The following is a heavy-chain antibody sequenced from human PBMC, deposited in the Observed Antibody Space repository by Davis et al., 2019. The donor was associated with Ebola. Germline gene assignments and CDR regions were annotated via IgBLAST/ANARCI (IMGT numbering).Heavy chain of an antibody. CDR3: ARGGYYCSGGSCYSSWFDP. V-gene: IGHV3-9*01. CDR1: GFTFDDYA. CDR2: ISWNSGSI. J-gene: IGHJ5*02. Sequence: PGGSLRLSCAASGFTFDDYAMHWVRQAPGKGLEWVSGISWNSGSIGYADSVKGRFTISRDNAKNSLYLQMNSLRAEDTAVYYCARGGYYCSGGSCYSSWFDPWGQGTLVTVSS. D-gene: IGHD2-15*01.